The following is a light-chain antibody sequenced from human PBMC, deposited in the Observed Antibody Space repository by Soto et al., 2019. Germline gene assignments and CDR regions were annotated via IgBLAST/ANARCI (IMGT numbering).Light chain of an antibody. CDR3: QQYNNWPRT. Sequence: EIVMTQSPATLSVSPGERATLSCRASQSVSSNLAWYQQKPGQAPRLLIYGASTRTTGIPARFSGSGSGTEFTLTITSLQSEDFSVYYSQQYNNWPRTFGHGTKVEIK. J-gene: IGKJ1*01. CDR1: QSVSSN. V-gene: IGKV3-15*01. CDR2: GAS.